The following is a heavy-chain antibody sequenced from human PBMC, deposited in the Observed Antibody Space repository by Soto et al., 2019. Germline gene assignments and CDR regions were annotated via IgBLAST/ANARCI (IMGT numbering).Heavy chain of an antibody. CDR2: ISGSGGST. CDR1: GFTFSSYA. D-gene: IGHD3-22*01. J-gene: IGHJ4*02. V-gene: IGHV3-23*01. Sequence: GGSLRLSCAASGFTFSSYAMSWVRQAPGKGLEWVSAISGSGGSTYYADSVKGRFTISRDNSKNTLYLQMNSLRAEDTAVYYCAKDAAPYDSSGYYRTRYYFDYWGQGTLVTVSS. CDR3: AKDAAPYDSSGYYRTRYYFDY.